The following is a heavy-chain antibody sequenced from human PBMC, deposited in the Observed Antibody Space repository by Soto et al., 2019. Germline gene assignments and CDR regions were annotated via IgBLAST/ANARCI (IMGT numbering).Heavy chain of an antibody. CDR1: GYTFSSYH. J-gene: IGHJ4*02. V-gene: IGHV1-18*01. Sequence: QIQLVQSGAEVKKPGASVKVSCKASGYTFSSYHITWVRQAPGQGLEWMGWISAYNGNTNYAQNLQGRVTMTTDPSTSTASMQLRSLRTDDTAVYYCARDLPPVDYWGQGTLVAVSS. CDR3: ARDLPPVDY. CDR2: ISAYNGNT.